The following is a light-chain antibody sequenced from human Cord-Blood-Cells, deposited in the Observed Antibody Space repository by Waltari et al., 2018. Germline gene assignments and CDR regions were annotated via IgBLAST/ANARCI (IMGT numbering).Light chain of an antibody. CDR2: EGN. Sequence: QSALTQPASVSGSPGQSITISCTGTSSDVGSYNLVSWYQQHLGKAPKLMIYEGNKRPSGVSNRFSGSKSGNTASLTISGLQAEDEADYYCCSYAGSSTLVFGGGTKLTVL. CDR3: CSYAGSSTLV. V-gene: IGLV2-23*01. J-gene: IGLJ3*02. CDR1: SSDVGSYNL.